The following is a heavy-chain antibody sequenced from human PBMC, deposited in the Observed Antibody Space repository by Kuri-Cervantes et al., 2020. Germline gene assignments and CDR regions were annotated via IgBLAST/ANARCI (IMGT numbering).Heavy chain of an antibody. CDR3: ARVLLYYDILTGYYKSGYFDY. V-gene: IGHV4-39*07. CDR1: GGSISSSSYY. CDR2: IYYSGST. D-gene: IGHD3-9*01. Sequence: ESLKISCTVSGGSISSSSYYWGWIRQPPGKGLEWIGSIYYSGSTYYNPSLKSRVTISVDTSKNQFSLKLSSVTAADTAVYYCARVLLYYDILTGYYKSGYFDYWGQRTLVTDSS. J-gene: IGHJ4*02.